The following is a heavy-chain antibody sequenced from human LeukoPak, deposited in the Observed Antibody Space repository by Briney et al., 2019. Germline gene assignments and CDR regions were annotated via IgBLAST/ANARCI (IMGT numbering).Heavy chain of an antibody. J-gene: IGHJ4*02. CDR2: IHYDGTT. CDR3: ARGWDYYDSSGYYYAFDY. CDR1: GGSFSDYH. Sequence: SETLSLTCAVYGGSFSDYHWSWIRQPPGKGLDWIGEIHYDGTTNYNPSLKNRVTIAVDMSKSQFSVTLTPVTAADTAVYYCARGWDYYDSSGYYYAFDYWGQGTLVTVSS. D-gene: IGHD3-22*01. V-gene: IGHV4-34*01.